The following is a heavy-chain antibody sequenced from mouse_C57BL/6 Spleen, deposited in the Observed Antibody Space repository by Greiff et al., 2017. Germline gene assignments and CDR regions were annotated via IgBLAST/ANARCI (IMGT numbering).Heavy chain of an antibody. CDR1: GYTFTDYN. J-gene: IGHJ3*01. D-gene: IGHD4-1*01. Sequence: VQLKESGPELVKPGASVTIPCKASGYTFTDYNMDWVKQSHGKSLEWIGDSNPNNGGTIYNQKVKGKATLTVEKSSSTAYMELRSLTSEDTAVYYGEISSGTTGLAYWGQGTLVTVSA. CDR2: SNPNNGGT. CDR3: EISSGTTGLAY. V-gene: IGHV1-18*01.